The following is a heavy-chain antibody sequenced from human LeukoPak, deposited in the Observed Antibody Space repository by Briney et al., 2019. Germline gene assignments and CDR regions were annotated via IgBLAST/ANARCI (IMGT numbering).Heavy chain of an antibody. CDR3: ARRWNYYGSGSYFP. CDR1: GYTCTSYD. J-gene: IGHJ5*02. V-gene: IGHV1-8*01. Sequence: ASVKVSFKAAGYTCTSYDINWVRQATGQGLEWMGWMNPNSGNTGYAQKFQGRVTMTRNTSISTAYMELSSLRSEDAAVYYCARRWNYYGSGSYFPWGQGTLVTVSS. CDR2: MNPNSGNT. D-gene: IGHD3-10*01.